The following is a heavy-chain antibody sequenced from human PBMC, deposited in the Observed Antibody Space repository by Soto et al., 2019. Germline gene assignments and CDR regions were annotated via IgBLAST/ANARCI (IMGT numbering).Heavy chain of an antibody. Sequence: QVQLVQSGAEVKKPGSSVKVSCKASGGTFSSYAISWVRQAPGQGLEWMGGIIPIFGTANYAQKFQGRVTITADEATSTAYMELSSLRSEDTAVYYCARVSYDSSGYYSLFYYFDYWGQGTLVTVSS. V-gene: IGHV1-69*01. CDR2: IIPIFGTA. D-gene: IGHD3-22*01. J-gene: IGHJ4*02. CDR1: GGTFSSYA. CDR3: ARVSYDSSGYYSLFYYFDY.